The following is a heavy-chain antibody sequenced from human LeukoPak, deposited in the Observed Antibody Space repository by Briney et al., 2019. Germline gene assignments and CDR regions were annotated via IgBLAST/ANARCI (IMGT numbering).Heavy chain of an antibody. CDR2: INSDGSST. CDR3: ARVVGYGYCSSTSCPLDAFDI. J-gene: IGHJ3*02. Sequence: GGSMRLSCAASGFTFSSYCMHWVSQAPGKGLGWVSRINSDGSSTSYADSVKGRFTISRDNAKNTLYLQMNRLRAEDTAGYYCARVVGYGYCSSTSCPLDAFDIWGQGTMVTVSS. D-gene: IGHD2-2*03. CDR1: GFTFSSYC. V-gene: IGHV3-74*01.